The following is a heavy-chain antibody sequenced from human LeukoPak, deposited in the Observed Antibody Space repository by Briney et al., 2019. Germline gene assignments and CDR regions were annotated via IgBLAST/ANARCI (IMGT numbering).Heavy chain of an antibody. Sequence: KTGGSLRLSCAASGFTFSNAWMSWVHQAPGKGLEWVGRIKSKTDGGTTDYAAPVKGRFTISRDDSKNTLYLQMNSLKTEDTAVYYCTTQELGPYYYDSSGYYRDYWGQGTLVTVSS. V-gene: IGHV3-15*01. CDR3: TTQELGPYYYDSSGYYRDY. J-gene: IGHJ4*02. CDR1: GFTFSNAW. CDR2: IKSKTDGGTT. D-gene: IGHD3-22*01.